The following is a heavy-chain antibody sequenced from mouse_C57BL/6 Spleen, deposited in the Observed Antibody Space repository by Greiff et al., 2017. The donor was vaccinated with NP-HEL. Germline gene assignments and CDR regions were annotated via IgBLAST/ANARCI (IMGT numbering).Heavy chain of an antibody. CDR3: ARGRLRRTSDAMDY. V-gene: IGHV5-4*03. CDR1: GFNFSSYA. CDR2: ISDGGSYT. Sequence: EVMLVESGGGLVKPGGSLKLSCAASGFNFSSYAMSWVRQTPEKRLEWVATISDGGSYTYYPDNVKGRFTISRDNAKNNLYLQMSHLKSEDTAMYYCARGRLRRTSDAMDYWGQGTSVTVSS. J-gene: IGHJ4*01. D-gene: IGHD2-4*01.